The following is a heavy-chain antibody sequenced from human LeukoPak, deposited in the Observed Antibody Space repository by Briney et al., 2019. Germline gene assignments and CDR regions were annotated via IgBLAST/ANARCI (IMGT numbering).Heavy chain of an antibody. CDR1: GFSFSVYA. J-gene: IGHJ2*01. Sequence: GGSLRLSCAASGFSFSVYAMSWVRQVPGKGLEWISAMSGTGGYTYYADSVKGRFTISRDNSKNTLSLQMTSLRADDTAIYYCAKNAGRNGDWYFDLWGRGTLVTVSS. CDR2: MSGTGGYT. V-gene: IGHV3-23*01. D-gene: IGHD2-8*01. CDR3: AKNAGRNGDWYFDL.